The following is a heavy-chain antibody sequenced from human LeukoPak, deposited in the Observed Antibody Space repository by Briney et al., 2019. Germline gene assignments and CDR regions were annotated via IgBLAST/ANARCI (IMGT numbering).Heavy chain of an antibody. CDR2: IYHSGVT. D-gene: IGHD3-10*01. CDR1: GVSFSSQNW. CDR3: ARHPNVLLWFGELFYFDY. J-gene: IGHJ4*02. Sequence: SETLSLTCAISGVSFSSQNWWSWVRQTPGKGLEWIGEIYHSGVTNYNPSLKGRVTISVDKSKNHFYLNLTSLTAADTAVYYCARHPNVLLWFGELFYFDYWGQGTLVTVSS. V-gene: IGHV4-4*02.